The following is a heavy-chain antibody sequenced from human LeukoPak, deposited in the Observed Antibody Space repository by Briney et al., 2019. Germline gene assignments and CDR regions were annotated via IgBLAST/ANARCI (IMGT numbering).Heavy chain of an antibody. J-gene: IGHJ5*01. CDR2: ISYDGSKK. D-gene: IGHD2-2*01. Sequence: HPGGSLRLSCAASGFTFSTYALHWVRQAPGKGLEWVAVISYDGSKKYYADSLKGRFTISRDNSKNTLFLQMNSLRAEDTAVYYCARDYSSTSVLDSWGQGTLVTVSS. V-gene: IGHV3-30*04. CDR3: ARDYSSTSVLDS. CDR1: GFTFSTYA.